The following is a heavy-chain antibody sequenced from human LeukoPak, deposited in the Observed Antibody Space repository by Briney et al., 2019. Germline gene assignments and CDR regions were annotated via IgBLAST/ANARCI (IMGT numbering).Heavy chain of an antibody. D-gene: IGHD3-10*01. CDR1: GVTFSSYA. Sequence: SVKVSCKASGVTFSSYAISWVRQAPGQGLEWMGRIIPILGIANYAQKLQGRVTITADKSTSTAYMELSSLRSEDTAVYYCARSGPIGSGRYDYYGMDVWGQGTTVTVS. CDR3: ARSGPIGSGRYDYYGMDV. V-gene: IGHV1-69*04. CDR2: IIPILGIA. J-gene: IGHJ6*02.